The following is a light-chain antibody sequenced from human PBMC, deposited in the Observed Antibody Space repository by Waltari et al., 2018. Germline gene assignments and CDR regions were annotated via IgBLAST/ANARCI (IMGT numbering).Light chain of an antibody. Sequence: DTQMTQSPSPHSASVGDRVTITCRASQSISTYLNWYQQKPGKAPKLLNYAASTLQSGVPSRFSGSGSGTDFALTISSLQPEDFATYSCQHAYIIPFTFGPATKVDIK. V-gene: IGKV1-39*01. CDR3: QHAYIIPFT. CDR1: QSISTY. J-gene: IGKJ3*01. CDR2: AAS.